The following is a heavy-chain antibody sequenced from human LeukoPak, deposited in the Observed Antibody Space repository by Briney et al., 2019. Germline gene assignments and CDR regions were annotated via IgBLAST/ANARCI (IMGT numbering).Heavy chain of an antibody. Sequence: GGSLRLSCAASGFTFSSYAMSWVRQAPGKGLEWVSAISGSGGSTYYADSVKGRFTISRDNSKNTLYLQLNSLRAEDTAVYYCAKATLYCSSTSCRPDWYFDLWGRGTLVTVSS. CDR3: AKATLYCSSTSCRPDWYFDL. D-gene: IGHD2-2*01. J-gene: IGHJ2*01. CDR2: ISGSGGST. CDR1: GFTFSSYA. V-gene: IGHV3-23*01.